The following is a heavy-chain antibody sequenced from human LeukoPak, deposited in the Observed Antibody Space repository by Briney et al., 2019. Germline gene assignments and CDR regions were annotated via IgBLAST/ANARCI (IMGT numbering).Heavy chain of an antibody. CDR3: ARDRTIAVAGSNWFDP. J-gene: IGHJ5*02. V-gene: IGHV3-21*01. Sequence: GGSLRLSCAASGFTFSIYAMTWVRQAPGKGLEWVSSISSSSSYIYYADSVKGRFTISRDNAKNSLYLQMNSLRAEDTAVYYCARDRTIAVAGSNWFDPWGQGTLVTVSS. CDR1: GFTFSIYA. D-gene: IGHD6-19*01. CDR2: ISSSSSYI.